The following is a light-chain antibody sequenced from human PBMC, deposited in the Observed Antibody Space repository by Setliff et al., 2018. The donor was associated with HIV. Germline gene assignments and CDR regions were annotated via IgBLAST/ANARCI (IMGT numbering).Light chain of an antibody. J-gene: IGLJ1*01. CDR1: SSDVGGYNY. CDR3: SSYTSSNIQV. CDR2: EVS. Sequence: QSVLTQPASVSGSPGQSIAISCTGTSSDVGGYNYVSWYQQHPGEAPKVMIYEVSKRPSGVSNRFSGSKSGNTASLTISGLQAEDEADYYCSSYTSSNIQVFGTGTKVTVL. V-gene: IGLV2-14*01.